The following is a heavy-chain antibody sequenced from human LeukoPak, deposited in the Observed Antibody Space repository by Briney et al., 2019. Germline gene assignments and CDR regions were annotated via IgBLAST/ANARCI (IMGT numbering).Heavy chain of an antibody. J-gene: IGHJ4*02. V-gene: IGHV1-8*03. CDR3: ARQDKDSSSCGV. CDR1: AYTFTSYD. Sequence: ASVKVCCTASAYTFTSYDNNWERQATGQGLEWMGWMNPNSDNTGYAQKFQGRVTITRNTSISTAYMELSSLRSEDTAVYYCARQDKDSSSCGVCGQGTLVTVPS. D-gene: IGHD6-13*01. CDR2: MNPNSDNT.